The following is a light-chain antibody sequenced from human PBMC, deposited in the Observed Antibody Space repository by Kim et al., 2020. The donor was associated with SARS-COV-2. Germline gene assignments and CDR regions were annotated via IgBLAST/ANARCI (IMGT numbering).Light chain of an antibody. CDR3: QQRSNWPPYT. CDR1: QSISRS. J-gene: IGKJ2*01. Sequence: EIVLTQSPATLSLSPGDRATLSCRASQSISRSLAWYQQKPGQTPRLLIYDASNRATGIPARFSGSGSGTDFTLTINSLEPEDFAVYYCQQRSNWPPYTFGQGTKLEI. CDR2: DAS. V-gene: IGKV3-11*01.